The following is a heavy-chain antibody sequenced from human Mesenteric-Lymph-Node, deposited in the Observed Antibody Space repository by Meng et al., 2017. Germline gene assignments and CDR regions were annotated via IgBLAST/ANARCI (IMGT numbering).Heavy chain of an antibody. D-gene: IGHD4-17*01. Sequence: GSLRLSCAVYGGSFSGYYWSWIRQPPGKGLEWIGEINHSGSTNYNPSLKSRVTISVDTSKNQFSLKVNSVTAADTAVYYCAREEGRTVNTPNYFDYWGQGKLVNGYS. CDR2: INHSGST. J-gene: IGHJ4*02. CDR3: AREEGRTVNTPNYFDY. V-gene: IGHV4-34*01. CDR1: GGSFSGYY.